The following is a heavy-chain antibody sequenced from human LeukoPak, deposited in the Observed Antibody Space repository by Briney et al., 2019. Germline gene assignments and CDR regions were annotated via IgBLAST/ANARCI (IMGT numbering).Heavy chain of an antibody. J-gene: IGHJ4*02. CDR2: IWYDGSNK. CDR3: AKANCTNGVCYPDY. D-gene: IGHD2-8*01. V-gene: IGHV3-33*06. CDR1: GFTFSSYG. Sequence: GGSLRLSCAASGFTFSSYGMHWVRQAPGKGLEWVEVIWYDGSNKYYADSVKGRFTISRDNSKNTLYLQMNSLRAEDTAVYYCAKANCTNGVCYPDYWGQGTLVTVSS.